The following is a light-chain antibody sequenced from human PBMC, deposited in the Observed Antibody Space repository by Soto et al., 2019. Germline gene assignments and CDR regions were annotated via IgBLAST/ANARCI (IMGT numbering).Light chain of an antibody. CDR2: GAS. CDR3: QQYNNWPPSIT. Sequence: EIVMTHSPATLSVSPCERAALSCSAVQSVSSNLAWYQQKPGQAPRLLIYGASTRATGIPARFSGSGSGTEFTLTISSLQSEDFAAYYCQQYNNWPPSITFGQGTRLEIK. CDR1: QSVSSN. J-gene: IGKJ5*01. V-gene: IGKV3-15*01.